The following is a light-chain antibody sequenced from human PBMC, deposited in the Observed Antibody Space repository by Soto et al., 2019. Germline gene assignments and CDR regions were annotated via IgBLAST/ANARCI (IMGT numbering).Light chain of an antibody. Sequence: SVLTQPASVSGSPGQSITISCTGTSSDVGGYNYVSWYQQHPGKAPKLLIYDVSNRPSGASNRFSGSKSGNTASLTISGLQAEDEADYYCSSYTGSTTLHYVFGTGTKVTVL. V-gene: IGLV2-14*01. J-gene: IGLJ1*01. CDR2: DVS. CDR3: SSYTGSTTLHYV. CDR1: SSDVGGYNY.